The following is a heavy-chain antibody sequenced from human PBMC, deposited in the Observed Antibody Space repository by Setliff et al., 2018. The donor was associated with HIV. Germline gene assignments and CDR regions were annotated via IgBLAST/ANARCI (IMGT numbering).Heavy chain of an antibody. CDR1: GGRFRTYA. Sequence: ASVKVSCKASGGRFRTYAINWVRQATGQGLEWMGWMNPNSGNTGCAQKFQGRVTMTRDTSISTAYMELNNLKFEDTAVYYCARARRDSYDRGRRNHYYIDVWGKGTTVTVSS. V-gene: IGHV1-8*02. D-gene: IGHD3-22*01. CDR2: MNPNSGNT. J-gene: IGHJ6*03. CDR3: ARARRDSYDRGRRNHYYIDV.